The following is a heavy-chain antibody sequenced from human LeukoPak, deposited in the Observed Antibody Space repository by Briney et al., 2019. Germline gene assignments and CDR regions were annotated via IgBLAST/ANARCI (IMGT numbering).Heavy chain of an antibody. CDR2: INHSGST. D-gene: IGHD6-19*01. V-gene: IGHV4-34*01. CDR1: GGSFSGYY. CDR3: ARRGSRVGLYSGGWLTYYYYYMDV. J-gene: IGHJ6*03. Sequence: PSETLSLTCAVYGGSFSGYYWSWIRQPPGKGLEWIGEINHSGSTNYNPSLKSRVTISVDTSKNQFSLKLSSVTAADTAVYYCARRGSRVGLYSGGWLTYYYYYMDVWGKGTTVTVSS.